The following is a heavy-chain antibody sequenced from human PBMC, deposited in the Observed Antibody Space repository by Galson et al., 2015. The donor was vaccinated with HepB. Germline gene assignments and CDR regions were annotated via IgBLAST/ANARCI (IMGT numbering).Heavy chain of an antibody. CDR3: ARDRTTGIRGENYGMDV. CDR2: ISSSRSYV. CDR1: GFTFSYYT. D-gene: IGHD1-1*01. J-gene: IGHJ6*02. Sequence: SLRLSCAASGFTFSYYTMDWVRQAPGKGLEWVSSISSSRSYVYYADSVTGRFTISRDNAKNSLYLQMNSLRVEDTAVYYCARDRTTGIRGENYGMDVWGQGTTVTVSS. V-gene: IGHV3-21*06.